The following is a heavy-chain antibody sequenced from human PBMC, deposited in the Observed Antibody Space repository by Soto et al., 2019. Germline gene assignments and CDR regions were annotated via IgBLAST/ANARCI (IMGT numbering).Heavy chain of an antibody. J-gene: IGHJ6*02. CDR1: GGSISSSSYY. Sequence: SETLSLTCTVSGGSISSSSYYWGWIRQPPGKGLEWIGSIYYSGSTYYNPSLKSRVTISVDTSKNQFSLKLSSVTAADTAVYYCARDSDVWGSYRYSYYYYGMDVWGQGTTVTVSS. CDR2: IYYSGST. V-gene: IGHV4-39*07. CDR3: ARDSDVWGSYRYSYYYYGMDV. D-gene: IGHD3-16*02.